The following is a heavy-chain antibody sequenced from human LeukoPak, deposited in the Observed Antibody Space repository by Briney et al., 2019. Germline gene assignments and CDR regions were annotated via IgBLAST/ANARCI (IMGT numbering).Heavy chain of an antibody. J-gene: IGHJ4*02. CDR1: GFTFSDYY. CDR2: ISSSSSYT. CDR3: ARNGYYDSSGYSFDY. Sequence: PGGSLRLSCAASGFTFSDYYMSWIRQAPGKGLEWVSYISSSSSYTNYADSVKGRFTITRDNAKNSLYLQMNSLRAEDTAVYYCARNGYYDSSGYSFDYWGQGTLVTVPS. V-gene: IGHV3-11*03. D-gene: IGHD3-22*01.